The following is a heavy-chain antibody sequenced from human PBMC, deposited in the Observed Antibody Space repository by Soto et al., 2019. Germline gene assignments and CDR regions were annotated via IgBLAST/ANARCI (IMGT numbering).Heavy chain of an antibody. V-gene: IGHV3-48*02. CDR1: GLTFGIYS. CDR2: ISSSSTTL. Sequence: GGSLRLSCAASGLTFGIYSMNWVRQAPGKGLEWVSYISSSSTTLYYADSVKGRFTISRDNAKNSLYLQMHSLRDEDTAVYYCARDPGDGMDVWGQGTTVTAP. D-gene: IGHD3-10*01. CDR3: ARDPGDGMDV. J-gene: IGHJ6*02.